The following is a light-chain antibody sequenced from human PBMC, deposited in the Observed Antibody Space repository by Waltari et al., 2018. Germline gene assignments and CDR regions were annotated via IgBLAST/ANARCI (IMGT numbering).Light chain of an antibody. CDR1: SSDVGSSNL. CDR2: EVT. CDR3: YSYAGGRV. V-gene: IGLV2-23*02. Sequence: QSALTQPASVSGSPGQSITISRTGSSSDVGSSNLVPWYLQHPGKAPKLTIYEVTKGPSGVSYRSSGSESGNTASLTISGLQAEDEAAYYCYSYAGGRVFGTGTKVTVL. J-gene: IGLJ1*01.